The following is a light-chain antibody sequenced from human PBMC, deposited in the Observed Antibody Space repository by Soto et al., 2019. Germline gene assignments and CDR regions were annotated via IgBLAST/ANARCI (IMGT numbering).Light chain of an antibody. CDR2: GAS. V-gene: IGKV3-15*01. Sequence: EIVMTQSPATLSVSPGERATLSCRASQSVNSNLAWYQQKPGQAPRLLIYGASTRATGVPARFSGSGSGTEFTLPVSSLQSEDFAGYFCKQYNNWPTFGQGTKVEIK. J-gene: IGKJ1*01. CDR1: QSVNSN. CDR3: KQYNNWPT.